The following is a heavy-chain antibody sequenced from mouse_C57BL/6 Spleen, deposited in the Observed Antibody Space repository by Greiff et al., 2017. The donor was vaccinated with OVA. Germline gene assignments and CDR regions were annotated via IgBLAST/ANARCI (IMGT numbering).Heavy chain of an antibody. J-gene: IGHJ1*03. Sequence: ESGPGLVKPSQSLSLTCSVTGYSITSGYYWNWIRQFPGNKLEWMGYISYDGSNNYNPSLKNRISITRDTSKNQFFLKLNSVTTEDTATYYCARWLRRYWYFDVWGTGTTVTVSS. CDR1: GYSITSGYY. CDR3: ARWLRRYWYFDV. V-gene: IGHV3-6*01. D-gene: IGHD2-2*01. CDR2: ISYDGSN.